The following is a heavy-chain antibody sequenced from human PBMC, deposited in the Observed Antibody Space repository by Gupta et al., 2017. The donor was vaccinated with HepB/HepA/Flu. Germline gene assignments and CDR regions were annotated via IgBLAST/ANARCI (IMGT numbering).Heavy chain of an antibody. V-gene: IGHV4-4*07. D-gene: IGHD1-26*01. CDR2: IHSTGTT. CDR3: ARWEKYRRVFDP. Sequence: QVQLQESGPGLVKPSETLSLTCTVSGGSINNEYWSWVRPAAGKGLECIGRIHSTGTTVYNPSLKSRVTMSLDTAKNQFSLTLRSVTAADTAVYYCARWEKYRRVFDPWGQGTLVTVSS. J-gene: IGHJ5*02. CDR1: GGSINNEY.